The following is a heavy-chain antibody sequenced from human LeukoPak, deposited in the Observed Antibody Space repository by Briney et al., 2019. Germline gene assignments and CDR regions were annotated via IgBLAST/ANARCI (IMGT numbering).Heavy chain of an antibody. CDR3: AREPYNYGDGDYFDY. Sequence: QTGGSLRLSCAASGFTFSSSAMSWVRQAPGKGLEWVSAISNNGGYTYYADSVQGRFTISRDNSKSTLCPQMNSLRAEDTAVYYCAREPYNYGDGDYFDYWGQGTLVTVSS. V-gene: IGHV3-23*01. CDR1: GFTFSSSA. CDR2: ISNNGGYT. D-gene: IGHD4-17*01. J-gene: IGHJ4*02.